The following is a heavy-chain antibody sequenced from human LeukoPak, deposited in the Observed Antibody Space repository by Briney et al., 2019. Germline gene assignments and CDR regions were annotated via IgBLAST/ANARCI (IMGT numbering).Heavy chain of an antibody. V-gene: IGHV1-8*01. CDR1: GYTFTSYD. J-gene: IGHJ6*03. CDR2: MNPNSGTT. CDR3: ARNNGGTYYDFWSGYYRDTYVGDYYYYMDV. D-gene: IGHD3-3*01. Sequence: ASVKLSCKASGYTFTSYDINWVRQATGQGLEWMGWMNPNSGTTGYAQKFQGRVTMTRNTSISTAYMELSSMRSEETAVYYCARNNGGTYYDFWSGYYRDTYVGDYYYYMDVWGKGTTVTVSS.